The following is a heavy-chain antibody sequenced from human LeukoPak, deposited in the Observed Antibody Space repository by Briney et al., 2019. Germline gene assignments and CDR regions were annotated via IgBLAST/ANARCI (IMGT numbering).Heavy chain of an antibody. CDR3: ARERRRELRFLEWLPDYYDY. J-gene: IGHJ4*02. CDR2: INHSGST. CDR1: GGSFSGHY. V-gene: IGHV4-34*01. D-gene: IGHD3-3*01. Sequence: SETLSLTCAVYGGSFSGHYWSWIRQPPGKGLEWIGEINHSGSTNYNPSLKSRVTISVDTSKNQFSLKLSSVTAADTAVYYCARERRRELRFLEWLPDYYDYWGQGTLVTVSS.